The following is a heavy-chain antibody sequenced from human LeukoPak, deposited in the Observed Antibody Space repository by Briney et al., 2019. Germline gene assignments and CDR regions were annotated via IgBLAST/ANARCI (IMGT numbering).Heavy chain of an antibody. D-gene: IGHD3-22*01. CDR2: ISSSSSYI. V-gene: IGHV3-21*01. J-gene: IGHJ4*02. Sequence: PGGSLRLSCAASGFTFSSYSMNWVRQAPGKGLEWVSSISSSSSYIYYADSVKGRFTISRDNAKNSLYPQMNSLRAEDTAVYYCARDFYDSSGYYYDYWGQGTLVTVSS. CDR1: GFTFSSYS. CDR3: ARDFYDSSGYYYDY.